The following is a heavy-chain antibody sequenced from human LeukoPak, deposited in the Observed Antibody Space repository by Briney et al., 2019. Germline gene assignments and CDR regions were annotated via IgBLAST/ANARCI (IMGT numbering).Heavy chain of an antibody. J-gene: IGHJ6*03. Sequence: NPSETLSLTCTVSGGSISISSYYWGWIRQPPGKGLEWIGSIYYSGSTYYNPSLKSRVTISVDTSKNQFSLKLSSVTAADTAVYYCARLKNIPGRITIETYYYYMDVWGKGTTVTVSS. CDR2: IYYSGST. CDR1: GGSISISSYY. V-gene: IGHV4-39*01. D-gene: IGHD3-3*01. CDR3: ARLKNIPGRITIETYYYYMDV.